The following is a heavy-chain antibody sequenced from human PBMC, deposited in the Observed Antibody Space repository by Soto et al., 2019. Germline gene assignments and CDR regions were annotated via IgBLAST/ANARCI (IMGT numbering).Heavy chain of an antibody. D-gene: IGHD6-13*01. CDR2: ISGSGDST. CDR3: ARRGPGTYFDY. Sequence: EVQLLDSGGGLVQPGGSLRLSCAASGFTFSSYAMNWVRQAPGKGLEWVSVISGSGDSTYYADAVKGRFTISRDNYKNTLYPQMNRLRPEDKAVYYCARRGPGTYFDYWGQGTLVTVSS. J-gene: IGHJ4*02. CDR1: GFTFSSYA. V-gene: IGHV3-23*01.